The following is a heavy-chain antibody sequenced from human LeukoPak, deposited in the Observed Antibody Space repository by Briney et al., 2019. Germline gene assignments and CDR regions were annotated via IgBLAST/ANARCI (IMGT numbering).Heavy chain of an antibody. CDR3: AKSGYNRFDY. D-gene: IGHD5-24*01. CDR1: GFTFSSSA. J-gene: IGHJ4*02. CDR2: ISGSGSGGST. Sequence: GGSLRLSCAASGFTFSSSAMSWVRQAPGKGLGWVSNISGSGSGGSTYYADSVKGRFTISRDNSKNTLYLQMNSLRAEDTAVYYCAKSGYNRFDYWGQGTLVTVSS. V-gene: IGHV3-23*01.